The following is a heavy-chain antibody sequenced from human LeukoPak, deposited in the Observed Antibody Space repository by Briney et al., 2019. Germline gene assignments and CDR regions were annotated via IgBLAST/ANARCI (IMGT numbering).Heavy chain of an antibody. D-gene: IGHD6-19*01. V-gene: IGHV6-1*01. CDR2: TYYRSKWYS. CDR1: GESVSSKNGA. CDR3: ARGVGTSGWHTFDY. Sequence: SQTLSLTCAISGESVSSKNGAWNWIRQSPSRGLEWLGRTYYRSKWYSDYAVSMNGRITINPDTSKNQFSLQLNSVTPDDTAVYYCARGVGTSGWHTFDYWGQGTLVTVSS. J-gene: IGHJ4*02.